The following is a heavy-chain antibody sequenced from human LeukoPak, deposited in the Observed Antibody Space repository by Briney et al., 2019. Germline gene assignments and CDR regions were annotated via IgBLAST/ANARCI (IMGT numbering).Heavy chain of an antibody. CDR3: ARGSFYDILTGYYFDY. J-gene: IGHJ4*02. CDR2: INPNSGGT. Sequence: GASVKVSCKASGYTFTDYYMHWVRQAPGQGLEWIGWINPNSGGTNYAQKFQGRVTMTRDTSISTAYMELSRLRSDDTAVYYCARGSFYDILTGYYFDYWGQGTLVTVSS. D-gene: IGHD3-9*01. V-gene: IGHV1-2*02. CDR1: GYTFTDYY.